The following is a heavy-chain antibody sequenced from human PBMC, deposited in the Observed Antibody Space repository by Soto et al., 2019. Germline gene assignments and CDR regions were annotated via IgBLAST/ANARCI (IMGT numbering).Heavy chain of an antibody. CDR3: ARDGRYYYTSGVE. V-gene: IGHV3-7*01. J-gene: IGHJ4*02. D-gene: IGHD3-10*01. Sequence: PGGSLRLSCAASGFTFSSYWMSWVRQAPGKGLEWVANIKQDGSEKYYVDSVKGRFTISRDNAKNSLYLQMNSLRAEDTAVYYCARDGRYYYTSGVEWGQGTLVTVSS. CDR1: GFTFSSYW. CDR2: IKQDGSEK.